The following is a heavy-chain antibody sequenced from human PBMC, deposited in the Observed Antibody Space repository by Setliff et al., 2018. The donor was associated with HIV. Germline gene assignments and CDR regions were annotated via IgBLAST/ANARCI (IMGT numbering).Heavy chain of an antibody. D-gene: IGHD3-9*01. Sequence: PGGSLRLSCAASGLTLSNSAMTWVRQKPGRGLEWVSLIQSGGIIYYADSVKGRFTISRDSSSNTLSLQMTSLRAEDTALYYCAIGLLTGEIDYWGQGTLVTVSS. J-gene: IGHJ4*02. CDR1: GLTLSNSA. CDR3: AIGLLTGEIDY. V-gene: IGHV3-23*01. CDR2: IQSGGII.